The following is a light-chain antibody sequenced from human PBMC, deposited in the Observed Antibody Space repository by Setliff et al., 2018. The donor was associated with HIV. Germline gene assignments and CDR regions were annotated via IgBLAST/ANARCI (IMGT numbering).Light chain of an antibody. V-gene: IGLV1-40*01. CDR1: SSNIGAGYD. CDR2: GNS. J-gene: IGLJ1*01. Sequence: QSVLTQPPSVSGAPGQRVTISCTGSSSNIGAGYDVHWYQQLPGTAPKLLTYGNSNRPSGVPDRFSGSKSGTSASLAITGLQAEDEADYYCQSYDSSLSGSYVFGPGTKVTVL. CDR3: QSYDSSLSGSYV.